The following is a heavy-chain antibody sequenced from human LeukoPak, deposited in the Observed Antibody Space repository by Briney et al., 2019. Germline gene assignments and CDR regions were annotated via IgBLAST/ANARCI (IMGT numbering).Heavy chain of an antibody. V-gene: IGHV3-7*01. D-gene: IGHD6-13*01. Sequence: PGGSLKLSCVASGFTFSDSWMSWVRQVPGKGLQWVANRDQDGREKNYVDSVKGRFTISRDNGKNSLYLEMDSLRAEDTAVYYCARERRGSSWYDGKEPFDYWGQGTLVTVSS. CDR1: GFTFSDSW. J-gene: IGHJ4*02. CDR2: RDQDGREK. CDR3: ARERRGSSWYDGKEPFDY.